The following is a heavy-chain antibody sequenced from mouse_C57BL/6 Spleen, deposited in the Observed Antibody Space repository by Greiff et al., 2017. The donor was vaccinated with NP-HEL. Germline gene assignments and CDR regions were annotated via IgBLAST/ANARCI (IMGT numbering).Heavy chain of an antibody. Sequence: EVQLQQSGPGMVKPSQSLSLTCTVTGYSITSGYDWHWIRHFPGNKLEWMGYISYSGSTNYNPSLKSRISITHDTSKNHFFLKLNSVTTEDTATYYCAREPYYGSSHWYFDVWGTGTTVTVSS. CDR2: ISYSGST. J-gene: IGHJ1*03. V-gene: IGHV3-1*01. D-gene: IGHD1-1*01. CDR3: AREPYYGSSHWYFDV. CDR1: GYSITSGYD.